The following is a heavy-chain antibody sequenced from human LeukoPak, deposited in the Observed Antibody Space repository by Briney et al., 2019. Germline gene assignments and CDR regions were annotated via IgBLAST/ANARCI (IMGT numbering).Heavy chain of an antibody. Sequence: PGGSLRLSRAVSGLTLSNYWMNWVRQAPGQGLEWVANINPDGGEERYVDSVKGRFVISRDNAKNSLYLQMNSLRAEDTAVYYCAIWGADQNYWVQGTLVTVSS. V-gene: IGHV3-7*02. D-gene: IGHD3-16*01. CDR1: GLTLSNYW. J-gene: IGHJ4*02. CDR2: INPDGGEE. CDR3: AIWGADQNY.